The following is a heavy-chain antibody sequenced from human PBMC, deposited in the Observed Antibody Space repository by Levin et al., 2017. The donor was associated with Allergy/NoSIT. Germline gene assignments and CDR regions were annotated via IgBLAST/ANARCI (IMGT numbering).Heavy chain of an antibody. J-gene: IGHJ3*01. CDR2: ITWAGGDT. V-gene: IGHV3-43D*04. D-gene: IGHD1-26*01. CDR3: VKDIMSGTFGSFDL. Sequence: SGESLKISCAASGFAFDDYVMHWVRLAPGKGLEWISFITWAGGDTYYADSVKGRFTISRDNGKKSLYLEMNGLRPEDTALYYCVKDIMSGTFGSFDLWGQGTMVTVAS. CDR1: GFAFDDYV.